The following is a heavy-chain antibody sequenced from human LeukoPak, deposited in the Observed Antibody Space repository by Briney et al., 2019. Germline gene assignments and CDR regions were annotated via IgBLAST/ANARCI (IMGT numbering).Heavy chain of an antibody. V-gene: IGHV4-30-2*01. CDR1: GGSISSGGYY. Sequence: PSQTLSLTCTVSGGSISSGGYYWSWIRQPPGKGLEWIGYIYHSGSTYYNPSLKSRVTISVDRSKNQFSLKLSPVTAADTAVYYCARGGGIVVVPAAINYWGQGTLVTVSS. J-gene: IGHJ4*02. CDR3: ARGGGIVVVPAAINY. D-gene: IGHD2-2*02. CDR2: IYHSGST.